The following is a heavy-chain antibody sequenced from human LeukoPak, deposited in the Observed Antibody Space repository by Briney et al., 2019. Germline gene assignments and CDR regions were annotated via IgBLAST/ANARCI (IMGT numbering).Heavy chain of an antibody. J-gene: IGHJ4*02. CDR2: MNPNSGNT. Sequence: ASVKASCKASGYTFTSYDLNWVRRATGQGLEWMGWMNPNSGNTGYAQKFQGRVTITRNTSISTAYMELSSLRSEDTAVYYCARDGDGYAPDYWGQGTLVAVSS. D-gene: IGHD5-24*01. CDR1: GYTFTSYD. CDR3: ARDGDGYAPDY. V-gene: IGHV1-8*03.